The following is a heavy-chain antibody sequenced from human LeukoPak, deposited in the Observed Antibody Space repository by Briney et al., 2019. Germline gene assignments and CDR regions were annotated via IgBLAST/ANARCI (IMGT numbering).Heavy chain of an antibody. CDR2: ISANKGNK. J-gene: IGHJ4*02. CDR1: GYTFTSYG. V-gene: IGHV1-18*01. D-gene: IGHD6-13*01. Sequence: GASVKVSCKASGYTFTSYGISWVRQPPGQGLEWMGWISANKGNKKYAQKLQGRVTMTTDTSSSTAYMELRSLRSDDTAVYYCARDWTIRTRSVAAAGYWGQGTLVTVSS. CDR3: ARDWTIRTRSVAAAGY.